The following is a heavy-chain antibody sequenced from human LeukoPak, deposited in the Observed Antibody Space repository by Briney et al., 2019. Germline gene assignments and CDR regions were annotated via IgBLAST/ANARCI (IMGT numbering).Heavy chain of an antibody. Sequence: SVKVSCKASGGTFSSYAISWVRQAPGQGLEWMGGIIPIFGTANYAQKFQGRVTITADESTSTAYMELSSLRSEDTAVYYCASEQRGYSGYDLNWFDPWGQGTLVTVSS. CDR3: ASEQRGYSGYDLNWFDP. V-gene: IGHV1-69*13. D-gene: IGHD5-12*01. CDR2: IIPIFGTA. J-gene: IGHJ5*02. CDR1: GGTFSSYA.